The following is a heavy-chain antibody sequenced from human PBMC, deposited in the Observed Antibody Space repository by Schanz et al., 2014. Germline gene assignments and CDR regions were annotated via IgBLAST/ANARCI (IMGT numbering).Heavy chain of an antibody. CDR2: IYYRGNT. CDR1: GGSISSSSYY. J-gene: IGHJ5*02. V-gene: IGHV4-39*01. CDR3: ARVLPGGGGAGGGYKWFDP. Sequence: QLQLQESGPGLVKPSETLSLTCTVSGGSISSSSYYWGWIRQTSGKGLEWIGSIYYRGNTYYNPSLKRRVPIPVDASKNRSPLKRGFVTAADTAVYYCARVLPGGGGAGGGYKWFDPWGQGILVTVSS. D-gene: IGHD5-12*01.